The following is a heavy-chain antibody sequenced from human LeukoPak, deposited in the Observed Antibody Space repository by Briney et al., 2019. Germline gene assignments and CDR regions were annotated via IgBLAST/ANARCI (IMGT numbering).Heavy chain of an antibody. CDR1: GYTFTSYG. CDR2: ISAYNGNT. V-gene: IGHV1-18*01. D-gene: IGHD3-10*01. Sequence: VASVKVSCKASGYTFTSYGISWVRQAPGQGLEWMGWISAYNGNTNYAQKLQGRVTMTTDTSTSTAYMELRSLRSDDTAVYYCARDLATGYYGSGKGVDYWGQGTLVTVSS. J-gene: IGHJ4*02. CDR3: ARDLATGYYGSGKGVDY.